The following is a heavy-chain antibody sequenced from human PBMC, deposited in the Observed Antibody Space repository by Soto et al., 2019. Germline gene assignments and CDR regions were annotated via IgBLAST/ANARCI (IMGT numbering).Heavy chain of an antibody. V-gene: IGHV4-39*01. CDR1: GGSISSSSYY. Sequence: PSETLSLTCTVSGGSISSSSYYWGWIRQPPGKGLEWIGSIYYSGSTYYNPSLKSRVTISVDTSKNQFSLKLSSVTAADTAVYYCASRTYYHDSSVNFDYWGQGTLVTVSS. CDR3: ASRTYYHDSSVNFDY. CDR2: IYYSGST. D-gene: IGHD3-22*01. J-gene: IGHJ4*02.